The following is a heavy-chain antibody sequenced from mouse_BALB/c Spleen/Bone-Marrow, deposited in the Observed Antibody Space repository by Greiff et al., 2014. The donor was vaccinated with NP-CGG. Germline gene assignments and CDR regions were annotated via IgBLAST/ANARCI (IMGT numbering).Heavy chain of an antibody. J-gene: IGHJ3*01. Sequence: KLVESGGDLVKPGGSLKLSCAASGFTFSSYGVSWVRQTPDKRLEWVATISSVGSYTYYPDSVKGRFTISRDNAKNTLYLQMSSLKSEDTAMYYCARRDYDYDGPWFAYWGQGTLVTVSA. CDR3: ARRDYDYDGPWFAY. V-gene: IGHV5-6*02. D-gene: IGHD2-4*01. CDR1: GFTFSSYG. CDR2: ISSVGSYT.